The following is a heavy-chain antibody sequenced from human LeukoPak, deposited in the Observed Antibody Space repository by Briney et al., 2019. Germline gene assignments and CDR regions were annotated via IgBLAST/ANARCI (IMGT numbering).Heavy chain of an antibody. CDR1: GDSINNFY. CDR2: VYTSGDT. D-gene: IGHD1-26*01. J-gene: IGHJ6*03. Sequence: PSETLSLTCTVSGDSINNFYWSWIRQPAGKGLEWIGRVYTSGDTNYISSLKDRVTVSIDTSRNQFSLKLYSVTAADTAVYYCARGGAHQPDHSHFFQFMDVWGRGTTVTVSS. V-gene: IGHV4-4*07. CDR3: ARGGAHQPDHSHFFQFMDV.